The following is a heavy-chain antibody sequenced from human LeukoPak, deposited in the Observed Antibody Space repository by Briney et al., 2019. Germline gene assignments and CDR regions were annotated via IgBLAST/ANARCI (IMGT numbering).Heavy chain of an antibody. J-gene: IGHJ4*02. CDR1: GFTFSSYA. CDR3: ARDDYYIYDY. CDR2: ISGTGGSA. V-gene: IGHV3-23*01. D-gene: IGHD4/OR15-4a*01. Sequence: GGSLRLSCAASGFTFSSYAMSWVRQAPGKGLEWVSAISGTGGSAYYADSVKGRFAISRDNSMNTLYLQMNSLRDEDTAVYYCARDDYYIYDYWGQGTLVTVSS.